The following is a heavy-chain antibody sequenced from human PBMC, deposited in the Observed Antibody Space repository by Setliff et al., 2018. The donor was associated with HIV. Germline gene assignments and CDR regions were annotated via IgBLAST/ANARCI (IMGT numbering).Heavy chain of an antibody. CDR3: TKAVQRWLVLDY. D-gene: IGHD6-19*01. Sequence: ASVKVSCKSSGDTFSTYVFTWVRQAPGQRLEWMGWINAGNGNTKYSQKFQDRLTITADESTTTVYMDMSSLRPEDTAVYYCTKAVQRWLVLDYWGQGTLVTVSS. J-gene: IGHJ4*02. CDR2: INAGNGNT. V-gene: IGHV1-3*01. CDR1: GDTFSTYV.